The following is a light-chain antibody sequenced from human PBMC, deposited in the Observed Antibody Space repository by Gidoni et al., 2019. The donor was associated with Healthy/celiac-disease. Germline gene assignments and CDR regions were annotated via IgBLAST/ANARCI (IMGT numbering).Light chain of an antibody. CDR3: QAWDSSTARDVV. Sequence: SYELTQPPSVSVSPGQTASITCSGDKLGDKYACWYQQMPGQSPVLVIYQDSKRPSGIPERFSGSNSGNTATLTISGTQAMDEADYYCQAWDSSTARDVVFGGGTKLTVL. J-gene: IGLJ2*01. V-gene: IGLV3-1*01. CDR2: QDS. CDR1: KLGDKY.